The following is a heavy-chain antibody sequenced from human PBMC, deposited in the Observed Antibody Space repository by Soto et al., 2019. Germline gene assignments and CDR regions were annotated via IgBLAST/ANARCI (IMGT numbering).Heavy chain of an antibody. J-gene: IGHJ6*02. Sequence: SETLSLTCAVSAGSISTTNWYVWVRQPPGMGLEWIGEIYHTGTTTYNPSLKSRATMSVDTSKNQFSLRLSFVTAADTAVYYCATSSGSAYGLDVWGPGATVTVSS. CDR1: AGSISTTNW. CDR3: ATSSGSAYGLDV. CDR2: IYHTGTT. V-gene: IGHV4-4*02. D-gene: IGHD3-10*01.